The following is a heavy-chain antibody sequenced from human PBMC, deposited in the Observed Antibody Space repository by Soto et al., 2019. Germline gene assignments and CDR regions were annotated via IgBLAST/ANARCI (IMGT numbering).Heavy chain of an antibody. D-gene: IGHD3-10*01. V-gene: IGHV2-5*02. J-gene: IGHJ4*02. Sequence: QITLKESGPTLVKPTQTLTLTCTFSGFSLDTSGAAVGWIRQPPGKGLEWLSVIYWDDDKRSSPSLRSRITITKDTSKNQVVLRMTNMDPADTGTYYCAHRDRASGGLFDYWGQGTLVTVSS. CDR1: GFSLDTSGAA. CDR2: IYWDDDK. CDR3: AHRDRASGGLFDY.